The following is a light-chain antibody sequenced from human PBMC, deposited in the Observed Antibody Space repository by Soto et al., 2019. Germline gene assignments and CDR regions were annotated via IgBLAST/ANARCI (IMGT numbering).Light chain of an antibody. CDR2: DAS. CDR1: QSVNNY. J-gene: IGKJ1*01. Sequence: EIVLTQSPATVSFSPGERSTLSCRASQSVNNYLAWYQQRPGQAPRLLIYDASNRATGIPVRFSGSGSGTDFTLTISSLEPEDFAVYYCHQRKSWPRTFGQGTKVDIK. CDR3: HQRKSWPRT. V-gene: IGKV3-11*01.